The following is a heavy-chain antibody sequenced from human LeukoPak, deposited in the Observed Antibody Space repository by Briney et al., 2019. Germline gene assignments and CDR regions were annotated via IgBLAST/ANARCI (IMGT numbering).Heavy chain of an antibody. Sequence: TGGSLRLSCAASRFTFSSYAMSWVRQAPGKGLEWVSAISGSGGSTYYADSVKGRFTISRDNSKNTLYLQMNSLRAEDTAVYYCAKDLYSSGPQGDWGQGTLVTVSS. CDR1: RFTFSSYA. D-gene: IGHD6-19*01. J-gene: IGHJ4*02. V-gene: IGHV3-23*01. CDR3: AKDLYSSGPQGD. CDR2: ISGSGGST.